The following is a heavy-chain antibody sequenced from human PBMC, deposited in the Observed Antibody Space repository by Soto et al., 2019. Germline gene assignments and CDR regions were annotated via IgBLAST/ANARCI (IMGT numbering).Heavy chain of an antibody. Sequence: SETLSLTCAVYGGSFSGYYWSWIRQPPGKGLEWIGEINHSGSTNYNPSLKSRVTISVDTSKNQFSLKLSSVTAADTAVYYCARVIAAAGRVGYYYSGMDVWGQGTRVTVSS. V-gene: IGHV4-34*01. J-gene: IGHJ6*02. CDR2: INHSGST. D-gene: IGHD6-13*01. CDR3: ARVIAAAGRVGYYYSGMDV. CDR1: GGSFSGYY.